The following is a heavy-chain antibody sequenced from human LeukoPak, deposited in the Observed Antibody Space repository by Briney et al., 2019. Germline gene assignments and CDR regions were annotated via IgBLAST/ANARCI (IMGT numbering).Heavy chain of an antibody. Sequence: SQTLSLTCTVSGGSISSGGYYWTWIRQSPGKGLEWIGEINHGGSANYNPSLKSRVTLSVDTSKNQFSLKLASVTAADTAVYYCARAPETVAIDYWGQGTLVTVSS. CDR3: ARAPETVAIDY. D-gene: IGHD5-12*01. CDR2: INHGGSA. V-gene: IGHV4-30-2*06. J-gene: IGHJ4*02. CDR1: GGSISSGGYY.